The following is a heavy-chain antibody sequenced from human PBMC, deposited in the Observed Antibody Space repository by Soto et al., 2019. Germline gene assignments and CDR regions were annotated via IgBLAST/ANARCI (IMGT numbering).Heavy chain of an antibody. J-gene: IGHJ4*02. CDR3: ARAHRVCSGGSCYSDGYFDY. D-gene: IGHD2-15*01. CDR2: IYYSGST. Sequence: SETLSLTCTVSGGSISSGGYYWSWIRQHPGKGLEWIGYIYYSGSTYYNPSLKSRVTISVDTSKNQFSLKLSSVTAADTAVYYCARAHRVCSGGSCYSDGYFDYWGQGTLVTVSS. CDR1: GGSISSGGYY. V-gene: IGHV4-31*03.